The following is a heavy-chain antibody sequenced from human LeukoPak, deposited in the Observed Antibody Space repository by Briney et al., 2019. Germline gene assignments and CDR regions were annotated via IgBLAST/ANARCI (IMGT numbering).Heavy chain of an antibody. CDR2: IYTSGST. CDR3: ARDKGLAAAGHWYFDL. Sequence: SETLSLTCTVSGGSISSYYWSWIRQPAGKGLEWIGRIYTSGSTNYNPSLKSRVTISGDTSKNQFSLKLSSVTAADTAVYYCARDKGLAAAGHWYFDLWGRGTLVTVSS. V-gene: IGHV4-4*07. CDR1: GGSISSYY. D-gene: IGHD6-13*01. J-gene: IGHJ2*01.